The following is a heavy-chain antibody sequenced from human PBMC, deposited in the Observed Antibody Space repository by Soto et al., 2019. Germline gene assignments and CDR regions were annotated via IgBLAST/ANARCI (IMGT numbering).Heavy chain of an antibody. J-gene: IGHJ3*02. Sequence: ASVKVSCKVSGYTLTELSMHWVRQAPGKGLEWMGGFDPEDGETIYAQKFQGRVTMTEDTSTDTAYMELSSLRSEDTAVYYCATGDEVANAFDIWGQGTMVTVSS. V-gene: IGHV1-24*01. D-gene: IGHD2-15*01. CDR3: ATGDEVANAFDI. CDR2: FDPEDGET. CDR1: GYTLTELS.